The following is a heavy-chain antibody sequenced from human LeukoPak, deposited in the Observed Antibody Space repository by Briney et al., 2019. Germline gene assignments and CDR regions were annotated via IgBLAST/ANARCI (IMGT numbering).Heavy chain of an antibody. V-gene: IGHV4-34*01. Sequence: PSETLSLTCAVYGGSFSGYYWSWIRQPPGKGLEWIGEINHSGSTNYNPSLKSRVTISVDTSKNQFSLKLSSVTAADTAVYYCARETGVYGSGNYYYYYYYMDVWGKGPTVTVSS. D-gene: IGHD3-10*01. J-gene: IGHJ6*03. CDR2: INHSGST. CDR1: GGSFSGYY. CDR3: ARETGVYGSGNYYYYYYYMDV.